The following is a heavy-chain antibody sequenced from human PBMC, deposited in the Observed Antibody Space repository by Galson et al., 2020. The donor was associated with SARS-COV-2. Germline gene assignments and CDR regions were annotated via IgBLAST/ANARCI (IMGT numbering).Heavy chain of an antibody. CDR3: ARGSFMVRTRTWSEWVAARPSWTGLFDP. V-gene: IGHV4-34*01. CDR2: INHSGST. D-gene: IGHD6-6*01. CDR1: GGSFSGYY. Sequence: SETLSLTCAVYGGSFSGYYWSWIRQPPGKGLEWIGEINHSGSTNYNPSLKSRVTISVDTSKNQFSLKLSSVTAADTAVYYCARGSFMVRTRTWSEWVAARPSWTGLFDPWGQGTLVTVSS. J-gene: IGHJ5*02.